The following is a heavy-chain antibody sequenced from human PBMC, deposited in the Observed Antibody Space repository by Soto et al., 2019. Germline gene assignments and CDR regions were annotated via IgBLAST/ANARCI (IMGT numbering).Heavy chain of an antibody. CDR2: INPDGSST. Sequence: EVQLAESGGGLVQPGGSLRLSCAASGFTFSPYWMHWVRQAPGKGLVWVSRINPDGSSTDYADSVKGRFTISRDHAKNPLYLQMNSLRAEDPGVYYCCRGGRDLPIGMDVLGQGTTVTVSS. CDR1: GFTFSPYW. CDR3: CRGGRDLPIGMDV. D-gene: IGHD5-12*01. V-gene: IGHV3-74*01. J-gene: IGHJ6*02.